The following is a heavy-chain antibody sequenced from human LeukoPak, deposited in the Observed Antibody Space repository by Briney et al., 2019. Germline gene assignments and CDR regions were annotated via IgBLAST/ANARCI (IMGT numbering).Heavy chain of an antibody. CDR3: AFDSGNYFC. D-gene: IGHD1-26*01. J-gene: IGHJ4*02. CDR2: IRFDGRDK. CDR1: GFSFRNYG. V-gene: IGHV3-30*02. Sequence: GDSLTLSCAASGFSFRNYGMHWVRQAPGKGLEWVAFIRFDGRDKYYAHSVKSRFSISRDNAQNTLYLQMNSLGDGDMSVYYCAFDSGNYFCWGQGTLVTVSS.